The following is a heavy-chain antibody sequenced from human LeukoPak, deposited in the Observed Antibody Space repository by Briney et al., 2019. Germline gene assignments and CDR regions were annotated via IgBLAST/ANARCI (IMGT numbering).Heavy chain of an antibody. V-gene: IGHV3-23*01. CDR1: GFTFSNYV. CDR3: VKDGRRSPPC. J-gene: IGHJ4*02. CDR2: INGGGGST. D-gene: IGHD2-15*01. Sequence: PGGSLRLSCAASGFTFSNYVMSWVRQAPGKGPEWVSGINGGGGSTFYAESVTGRFTISRDNSKNTLFLQMNTLRGEDTAVYYCVKDGRRSPPCWGQGTLVTVSS.